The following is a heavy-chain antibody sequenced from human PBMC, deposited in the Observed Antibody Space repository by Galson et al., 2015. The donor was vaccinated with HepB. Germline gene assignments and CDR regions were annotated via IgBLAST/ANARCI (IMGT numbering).Heavy chain of an antibody. D-gene: IGHD3-10*01. J-gene: IGHJ6*02. V-gene: IGHV1-69*13. CDR2: IIPIFGIA. Sequence: SVKVSCKASGGTFSSYAISWVRQAPGQGLEWMGGIIPIFGIANYAQKFQGRVTITADESTSTAYMELSNLRSEDTAVYYCATLWFGEVYYYYGMDVWGQGTTVTVSS. CDR3: ATLWFGEVYYYYGMDV. CDR1: GGTFSSYA.